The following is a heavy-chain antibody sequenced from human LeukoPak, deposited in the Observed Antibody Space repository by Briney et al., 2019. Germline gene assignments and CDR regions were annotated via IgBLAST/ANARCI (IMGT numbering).Heavy chain of an antibody. J-gene: IGHJ5*02. CDR3: ARGDRNYYGSGRCIWFDP. Sequence: KPSETLSLTCTVSGGSISSSSYYWGWIRQPPGKGLEWIVSIYYSGSTYYNPSLKSRVTISVDTSKNQFSLKLRSVPAADTAVYYCARGDRNYYGSGRCIWFDPWGQGTLVTVSS. V-gene: IGHV4-39*01. CDR2: IYYSGST. CDR1: GGSISSSSYY. D-gene: IGHD3-10*01.